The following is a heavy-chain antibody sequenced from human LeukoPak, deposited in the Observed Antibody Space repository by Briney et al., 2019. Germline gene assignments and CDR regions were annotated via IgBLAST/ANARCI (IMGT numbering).Heavy chain of an antibody. D-gene: IGHD2-2*01. V-gene: IGHV5-51*01. CDR2: IYPGDSDT. Sequence: GECLKISCRGSGYSFNTCWIGWVRQMPGKGLEWMGIIYPGDSDTRYRPSFRGQVTMSADKSINTAYLQWSSLKASDTAMYFCARRQGCSTSSCPPDSWGQGTLVTVS. CDR1: GYSFNTCW. J-gene: IGHJ4*02. CDR3: ARRQGCSTSSCPPDS.